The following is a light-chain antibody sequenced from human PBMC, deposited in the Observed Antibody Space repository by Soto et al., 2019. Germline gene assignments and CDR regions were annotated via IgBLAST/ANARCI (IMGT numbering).Light chain of an antibody. Sequence: QSVLTQPPSASGSLGQSVTISCSGASSDIGGYNYVAWYQQHPGKAPKLIIYEVNKRPSGVPDRFSGSKSGNTASLTVSGLQPEDEADYSCSSYAGGNDLLFGGGTKVTV. CDR1: SSDIGGYNY. J-gene: IGLJ2*01. CDR2: EVN. CDR3: SSYAGGNDLL. V-gene: IGLV2-8*01.